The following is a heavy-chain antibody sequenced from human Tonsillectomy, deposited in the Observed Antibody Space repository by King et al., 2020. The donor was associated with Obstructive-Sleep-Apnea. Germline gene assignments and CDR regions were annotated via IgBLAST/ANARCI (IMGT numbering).Heavy chain of an antibody. D-gene: IGHD6-13*01. J-gene: IGHJ4*02. CDR1: GGSIDSNIHY. CDR2: IYYSGTT. Sequence: QLQESGPGLVKPSETLSLTCSVSGGSIDSNIHYWGWIRQPPGKGLEWIGSIYYSGTTYYNPSLKSRVTISVDTSKNHFSLRLSSVTAADTAMYYCARETAASTQFGFDYWGQGNLVTVSS. CDR3: ARETAASTQFGFDY. V-gene: IGHV4-39*07.